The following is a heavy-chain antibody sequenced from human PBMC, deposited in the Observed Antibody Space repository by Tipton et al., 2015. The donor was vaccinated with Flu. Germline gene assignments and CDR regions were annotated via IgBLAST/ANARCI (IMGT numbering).Heavy chain of an antibody. CDR2: ISGNGDST. CDR3: AKDRSQRFGESNDASDI. J-gene: IGHJ3*02. CDR1: AFTFSSYT. Sequence: SLRLSCAASAFTFSSYTMTWVRQAPGKGLEWVSTISGNGDSTYYADSVKGRFSISRDNSKKTLFLQMDSLRAEDTAVYYCAKDRSQRFGESNDASDIWGHGTLVTVSS. D-gene: IGHD3-10*01. V-gene: IGHV3-23*01.